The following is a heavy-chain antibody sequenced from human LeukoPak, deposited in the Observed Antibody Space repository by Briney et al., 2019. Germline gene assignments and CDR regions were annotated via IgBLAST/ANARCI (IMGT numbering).Heavy chain of an antibody. CDR1: GVSISSYY. CDR2: IYYRGST. Sequence: SETLSLTCTVSGVSISSYYWSWLRQPPGKGLEWLGYIYYRGSTNYNPSLKSRVTISVDTSKNQFSLKLSSVTAADTAVYYCARDGIAAAGGYYYYYMDVWGKGTTVTVSS. D-gene: IGHD6-13*01. J-gene: IGHJ6*03. V-gene: IGHV4-59*01. CDR3: ARDGIAAAGGYYYYYMDV.